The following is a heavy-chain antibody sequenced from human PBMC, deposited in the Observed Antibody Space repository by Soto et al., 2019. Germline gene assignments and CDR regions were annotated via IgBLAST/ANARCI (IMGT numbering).Heavy chain of an antibody. V-gene: IGHV1-2*02. J-gene: IGHJ4*02. CDR2: IGPESGAT. Sequence: ASVKVSCKASGYTFTGHYIHWVRQVPEQGPEWMGEIGPESGATRYAEKFQGRVTMTLDTSITTVYMELKNLSPDDTAVYYCGRGRSGQIVVFYWGQGTPVTVSS. CDR3: GRGRSGQIVVFY. CDR1: GYTFTGHY. D-gene: IGHD1-26*01.